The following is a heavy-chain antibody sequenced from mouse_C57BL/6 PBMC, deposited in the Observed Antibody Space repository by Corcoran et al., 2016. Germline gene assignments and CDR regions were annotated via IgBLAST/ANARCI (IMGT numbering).Heavy chain of an antibody. CDR1: VYAFSSYW. V-gene: IGHV1-80*01. Sequence: QVQLQQSGAELVKPGASVKISCKASVYAFSSYWMNWVKQRPGQGLEWIGQIYPGDGDTNYNGKFKGKATLTADKSSSTAYMQLSSLTSEDSAVYFCARSRPSYDGYYGFYFDYWGQGTTLTVSS. CDR2: IYPGDGDT. D-gene: IGHD2-3*01. CDR3: ARSRPSYDGYYGFYFDY. J-gene: IGHJ2*01.